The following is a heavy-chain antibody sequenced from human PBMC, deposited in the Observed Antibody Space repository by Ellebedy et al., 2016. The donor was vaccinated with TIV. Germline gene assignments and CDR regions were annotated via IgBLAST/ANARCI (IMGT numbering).Heavy chain of an antibody. J-gene: IGHJ5*02. V-gene: IGHV3-7*01. CDR3: ARRGSYGDYAVQVNSWFDT. D-gene: IGHD4-17*01. CDR1: GFSFRSYW. Sequence: PGGSLRLSCAASGFSFRSYWMSWVRQAPGKGLEWVANIYQDGSDQYYVDSVKGRFTISRDNANNLLFLQRKSLSAEDTAVYYCARRGSYGDYAVQVNSWFDTWGQGTLVTVSS. CDR2: IYQDGSDQ.